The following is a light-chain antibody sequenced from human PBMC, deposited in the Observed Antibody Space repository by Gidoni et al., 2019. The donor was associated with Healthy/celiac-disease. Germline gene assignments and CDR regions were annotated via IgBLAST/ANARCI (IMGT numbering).Light chain of an antibody. CDR2: GAS. CDR3: QQYYSTPQT. CDR1: QSVLYSSNNQNY. V-gene: IGKV4-1*01. J-gene: IGKJ4*01. Sequence: DIVMTQAPDSLAVSLGERATINCKSSQSVLYSSNNQNYLAWYQQKPGQPPKLLIYGASTRESGVPDRFRGSGSGTDFTLTISRLQAEDVAVYSCQQYYSTPQTFGGGTKVEIK.